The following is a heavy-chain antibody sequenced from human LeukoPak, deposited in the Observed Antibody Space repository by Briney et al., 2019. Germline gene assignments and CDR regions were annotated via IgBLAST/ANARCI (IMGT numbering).Heavy chain of an antibody. J-gene: IGHJ4*02. CDR3: ARHRGFYGSGSYYFDY. CDR1: GGSFSGYY. D-gene: IGHD3-10*01. CDR2: INHSGST. Sequence: SETLSLTCAVYGGSFSGYYWSWIRQPPGKGLEWIGEINHSGSTNYNPSLKSRVTISVDTSKNQFSLKLSSVTAADTAVYYCARHRGFYGSGSYYFDYWGQGTLVTVSS. V-gene: IGHV4-34*01.